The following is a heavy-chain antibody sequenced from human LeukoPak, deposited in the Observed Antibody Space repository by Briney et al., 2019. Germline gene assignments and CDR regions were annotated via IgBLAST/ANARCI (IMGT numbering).Heavy chain of an antibody. CDR2: IYPGDSDT. CDR3: ARRRVREQVRDAFDI. D-gene: IGHD1-26*01. CDR1: GYSFTSYW. J-gene: IGHJ3*02. V-gene: IGHV5-51*01. Sequence: GESLKISCKGSGYSFTSYWIGWVRQMPGKGLEWMGIIYPGDSDTRYSPSFQGQVTISADKSISTAYLQWSSLKASDTAMYYCARRRVREQVRDAFDIWGQGAMVTVSS.